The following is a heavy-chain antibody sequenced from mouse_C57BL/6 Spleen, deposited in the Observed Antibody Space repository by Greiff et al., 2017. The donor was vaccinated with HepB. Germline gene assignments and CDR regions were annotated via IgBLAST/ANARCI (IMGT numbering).Heavy chain of an antibody. CDR2: IDPSDSYT. J-gene: IGHJ3*01. CDR3: ARNYYGSRFFAN. CDR1: GYTFTSYW. V-gene: IGHV1-50*01. D-gene: IGHD1-1*01. Sequence: VQLQQPGAELVKPGASVKLSCKASGYTFTSYWMQWVKQRPGQGLEWIGEIDPSDSYTNYNQKFKGKATLTVDTSSCPAYMQLSSLTSKDSAVDFCARNYYGSRFFANWGQAPLVPVAA.